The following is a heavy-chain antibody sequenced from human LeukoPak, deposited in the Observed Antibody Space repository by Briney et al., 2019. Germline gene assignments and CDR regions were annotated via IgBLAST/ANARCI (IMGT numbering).Heavy chain of an antibody. CDR3: ARIPAAFNYYFDY. Sequence: PSETLSLTCTVSGGSISSSSYYWGWIRQPPGKGLEWIGSIYYSGSTYYNPSLKSRVTISVDTSKNQLSLKLSSVTAADTAVYYCARIPAAFNYYFDYWGQGTLVTVSS. CDR1: GGSISSSSYY. D-gene: IGHD2-2*01. J-gene: IGHJ4*02. CDR2: IYYSGST. V-gene: IGHV4-39*01.